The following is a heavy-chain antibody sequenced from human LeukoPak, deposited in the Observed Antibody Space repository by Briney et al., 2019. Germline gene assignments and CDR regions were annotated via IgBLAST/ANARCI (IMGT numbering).Heavy chain of an antibody. D-gene: IGHD3-16*01. Sequence: GGSLRLSRAASGFSFDDYAMHWVRQAPEKGLEWVGLVNGDGGSTDYTDSVKGRFTISRDNSKNSLYLQMNSLRTEDTAVYYCAKDFGYSYATFDYWGQGALVTVSS. CDR3: AKDFGYSYATFDY. V-gene: IGHV3-43*02. CDR1: GFSFDDYA. J-gene: IGHJ4*02. CDR2: VNGDGGST.